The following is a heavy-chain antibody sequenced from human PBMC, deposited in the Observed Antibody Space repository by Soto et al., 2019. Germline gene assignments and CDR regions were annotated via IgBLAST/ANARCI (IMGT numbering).Heavy chain of an antibody. CDR2: IYHDGST. CDR1: GDSISSGGYS. Sequence: SETLSLTCAVSGDSISSGGYSWNWIRQPPGKGLEWIGYIYHDGSTSFNPSLKSRVTLSVDSSKNQFSLKLSSVTAADTAVYYCDRDSGYFDYWGQGTLVTVSS. CDR3: DRDSGYFDY. V-gene: IGHV4-30-2*01. J-gene: IGHJ4*02. D-gene: IGHD2-15*01.